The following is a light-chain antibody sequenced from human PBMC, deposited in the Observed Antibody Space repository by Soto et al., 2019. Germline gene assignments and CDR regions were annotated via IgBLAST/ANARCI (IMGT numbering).Light chain of an antibody. CDR1: QTVSNPY. CDR3: QHYGALPPT. J-gene: IGKJ4*01. CDR2: GAS. V-gene: IGKV3-20*01. Sequence: EIVLTQFPCALSLSPGERVTLSCRASQTVSNPYLAWYQQKSGPATKFLIYGASYRDTGISDRFSGSGSGTDFTLTSSMLEPEDFAVYYCQHYGALPPTFGGGTKVEIK.